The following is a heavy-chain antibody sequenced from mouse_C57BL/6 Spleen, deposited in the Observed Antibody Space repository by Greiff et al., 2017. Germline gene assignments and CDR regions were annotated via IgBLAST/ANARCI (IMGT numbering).Heavy chain of an antibody. CDR3: AMLLLYFDY. Sequence: QVQLQQPGAELVKPGASVKLSCKASGYTFTSYWMQWVKQRPGQGLEWIGEIDPSDSYTNYNQKFKGKATLTVDTSSSTAYMQLSSLTSEDSAVYYCAMLLLYFDYWGQGTTLTVSS. V-gene: IGHV1-50*01. J-gene: IGHJ2*01. D-gene: IGHD2-12*01. CDR2: IDPSDSYT. CDR1: GYTFTSYW.